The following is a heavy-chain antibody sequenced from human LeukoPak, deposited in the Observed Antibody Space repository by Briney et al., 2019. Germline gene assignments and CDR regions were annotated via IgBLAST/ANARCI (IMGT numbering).Heavy chain of an antibody. CDR1: GFTFSTYG. Sequence: GGSLRLSCAASGFTFSTYGMHWVRQAPGKGLEWVAFIRYDGSNKYYADSVKGRFTISRDNSKNTVYLQMNSLRAEDTAVYFCARDLGSGSYWYAFDIWGQGTMVTVSS. CDR2: IRYDGSNK. D-gene: IGHD1-26*01. J-gene: IGHJ3*02. V-gene: IGHV3-30*02. CDR3: ARDLGSGSYWYAFDI.